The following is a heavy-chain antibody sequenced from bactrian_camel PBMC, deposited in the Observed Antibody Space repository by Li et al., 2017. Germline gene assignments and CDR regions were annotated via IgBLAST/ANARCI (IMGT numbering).Heavy chain of an antibody. Sequence: VQLVESGGGSVQTGGSLRLSWTASGFTFSHYPMSWVRQAPGKGLERVAGIHTDGTNASYTDSVKGRFTVSQGNAKNTMSLRMVGLKPEDTGMYYCAADQIEPRLVDGTEQLTCDFRYSGQGTQVTVS. V-gene: IGHV3S40*01. J-gene: IGHJ6*01. CDR1: GFTFSHYP. D-gene: IGHD6*01. CDR3: AADQIEPRLVDGTEQLTCDFRY. CDR2: IHTDGTNA.